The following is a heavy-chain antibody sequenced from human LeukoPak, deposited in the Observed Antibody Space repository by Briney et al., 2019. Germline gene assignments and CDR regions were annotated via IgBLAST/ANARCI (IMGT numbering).Heavy chain of an antibody. CDR3: TKWSGFGND. V-gene: IGHV3-23*01. D-gene: IGHD3-10*01. CDR1: GFTFSSCS. CDR2: ISDSGDST. J-gene: IGHJ4*02. Sequence: GGSLRLSCAASGFTFSSCSMTWVRQTPGKGLEWVLGISDSGDSTYYADSVKGRFTISRDNSRNTLYLEMNSLRAEDTAVYYCTKWSGFGNDWGQGTLVTVSS.